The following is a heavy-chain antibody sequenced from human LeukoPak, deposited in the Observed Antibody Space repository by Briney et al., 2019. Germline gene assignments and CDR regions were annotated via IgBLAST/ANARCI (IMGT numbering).Heavy chain of an antibody. J-gene: IGHJ4*02. D-gene: IGHD3-16*01. V-gene: IGHV3-43*01. CDR1: GFTFDDYT. CDR3: ALGGDLGEYYFDY. Sequence: PGGSLRLSFAASGFTFDDYTMHWVRQAPGKGLEWVSLISWDGGSTYYADSVKGRFTISRDNSKNSLYLQMNSLRTEDTALYYCALGGDLGEYYFDYWGQGTLVTVSS. CDR2: ISWDGGST.